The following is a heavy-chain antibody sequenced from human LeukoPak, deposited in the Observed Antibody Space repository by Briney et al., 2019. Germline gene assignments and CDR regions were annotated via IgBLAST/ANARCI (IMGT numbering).Heavy chain of an antibody. CDR1: GFTFGDYA. D-gene: IGHD4-17*01. V-gene: IGHV3-49*03. CDR2: IRSKAYGGTT. Sequence: GGPLRLSCTASGFTFGDYAMSWFRQAPGKGLEWVGFIRSKAYGGTTEYAASVKGRFTISRDDSKSIAYLQMNSLKTEDTAVYYCTKIYGDYYFDYRGQGTLVTVSS. CDR3: TKIYGDYYFDY. J-gene: IGHJ4*02.